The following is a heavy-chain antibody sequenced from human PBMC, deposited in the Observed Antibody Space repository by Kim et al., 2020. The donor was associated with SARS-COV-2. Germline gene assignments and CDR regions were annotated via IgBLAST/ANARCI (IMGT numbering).Heavy chain of an antibody. J-gene: IGHJ4*02. CDR2: ISWNSGSI. D-gene: IGHD3-22*01. CDR3: AKDIDDSSGYGGAGFDY. V-gene: IGHV3-9*01. Sequence: GGSLRLSCAASGFTFGDYAMHWVRQAPGKGLEWVSGISWNSGSIGYADSVKGRFTISRDNAKNSLYLQMNSLRAEDTALYYCAKDIDDSSGYGGAGFDYWGQGTLVTVSS. CDR1: GFTFGDYA.